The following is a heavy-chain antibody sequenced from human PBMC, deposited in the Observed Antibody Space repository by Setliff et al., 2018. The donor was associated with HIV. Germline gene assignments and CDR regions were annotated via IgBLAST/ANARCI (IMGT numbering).Heavy chain of an antibody. V-gene: IGHV4-34*01. CDR1: GGSFTTNY. CDR3: AGLSGLLDY. Sequence: PSETLSLTCAVYGGSFTTNYWTWIRQPPGKGLEWIGEINHIGNTNYNPSLKSRVTISLDTSKQQFSLKLTSLTAADTAVYFCAGLSGLLDYWGQGTLVTVSS. CDR2: INHIGNT. D-gene: IGHD2-15*01. J-gene: IGHJ4*02.